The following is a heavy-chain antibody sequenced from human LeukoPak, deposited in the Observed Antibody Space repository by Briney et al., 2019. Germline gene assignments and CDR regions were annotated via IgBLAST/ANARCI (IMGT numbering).Heavy chain of an antibody. CDR3: ARDRDGYTM. V-gene: IGHV3-74*01. CDR1: GFTLSSYY. Sequence: GGSLRLSCSASGFTLSSYYMHWVRQAPGKGLVWVSRINSDGSSISYADSVKGRFTVSRDNAKNTLYLQMNSLRVEDTAVYYCARDRDGYTMWGQGTLVTVSS. D-gene: IGHD5-24*01. J-gene: IGHJ4*02. CDR2: INSDGSSI.